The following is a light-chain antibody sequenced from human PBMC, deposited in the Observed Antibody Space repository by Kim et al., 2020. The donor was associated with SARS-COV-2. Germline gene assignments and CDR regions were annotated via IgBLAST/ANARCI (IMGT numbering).Light chain of an antibody. CDR3: HQRSN. CDR1: RTMGSY. CDR2: DAS. Sequence: GTLSLSPRERPTLPCRASRTMGSYLGWYQHKPGQIPSLLIYDASNRATGIPARFSGSGSGTDFTLTISSLEPEDFAVYYCHQRSNFGQGTRLEIK. J-gene: IGKJ5*01. V-gene: IGKV3-11*01.